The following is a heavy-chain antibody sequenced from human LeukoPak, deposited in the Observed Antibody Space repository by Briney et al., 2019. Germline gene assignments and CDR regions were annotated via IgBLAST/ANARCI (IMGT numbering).Heavy chain of an antibody. CDR2: IKSKTDGGTT. J-gene: IGHJ4*02. CDR1: GFTFSSYA. CDR3: TTEIADYFDY. D-gene: IGHD6-13*01. Sequence: GSLRLSCAASGFTFSSYAMSWVRQAPGKGLEWVGRIKSKTDGGTTDYAAPVKGRFTISRDDSKNTLYLQMNSLKTEDTAVYYCTTEIADYFDYWGQGTLVTVSS. V-gene: IGHV3-15*01.